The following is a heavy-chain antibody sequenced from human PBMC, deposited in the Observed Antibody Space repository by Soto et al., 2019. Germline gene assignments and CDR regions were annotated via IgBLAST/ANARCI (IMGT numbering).Heavy chain of an antibody. J-gene: IGHJ4*02. D-gene: IGHD2-2*01. Sequence: EVQLVESGGGLVEPGGSLTLSCAASGFSFSNAWMSWVRQAPGKGLEWVGRIKSDTDGGTTDYSAPVKGRFTISRDDFKNTFYLQMNSLKIEDTAVYYCSREPLGYCSSSTCYDYLEYWGQGTLVTVSS. CDR3: SREPLGYCSSSTCYDYLEY. CDR1: GFSFSNAW. V-gene: IGHV3-15*01. CDR2: IKSDTDGGTT.